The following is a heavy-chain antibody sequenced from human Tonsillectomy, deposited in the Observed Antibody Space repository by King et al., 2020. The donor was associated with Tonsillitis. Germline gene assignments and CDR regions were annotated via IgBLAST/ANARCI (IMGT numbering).Heavy chain of an antibody. CDR2: ISGSGGST. CDR3: AKDRDFWSPHGMDV. CDR1: GFTFSSYA. Sequence: VQLVESGGGLIQPGGSLRLSCAASGFTFSSYAMSWVRQAPGKGLEWVSRISGSGGSTYYADSVKGRFAISRDNSKNTLYLQMNSLRADDTAVYYCAKDRDFWSPHGMDVWGQGPTVTVSS. D-gene: IGHD3-3*01. J-gene: IGHJ6*02. V-gene: IGHV3-23*04.